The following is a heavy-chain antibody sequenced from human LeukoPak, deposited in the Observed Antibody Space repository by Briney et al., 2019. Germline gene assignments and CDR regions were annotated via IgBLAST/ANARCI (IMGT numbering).Heavy chain of an antibody. D-gene: IGHD3-3*01. CDR3: ARDLDFWSGYSS. Sequence: SVKVSCKASGGTFSSYAISWVRQAPGQGLEWMGGIIPIFGTANYAQKFQGRVTITADKSTSTAYMELSSLRSEDTAVYYCARDLDFWSGYSSWGQGTLVTVSS. CDR2: IIPIFGTA. J-gene: IGHJ5*02. CDR1: GGTFSSYA. V-gene: IGHV1-69*06.